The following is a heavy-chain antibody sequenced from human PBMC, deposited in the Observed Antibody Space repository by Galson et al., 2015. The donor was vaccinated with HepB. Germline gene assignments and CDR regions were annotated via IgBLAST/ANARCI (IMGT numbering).Heavy chain of an antibody. V-gene: IGHV3-21*01. CDR2: ISSSSSYI. D-gene: IGHD3-10*01. CDR1: GFTFSSYS. J-gene: IGHJ4*02. CDR3: ARVGYYGSGSYYNAANDPFDY. Sequence: SLRLSCAASGFTFSSYSMNWVRQAPGKGLEWVSSISSSSSYIYYADSVKGRFTISRDNAKNSLYLQMNSLRAEDTAVYYCARVGYYGSGSYYNAANDPFDYWGQGTLVTVSS.